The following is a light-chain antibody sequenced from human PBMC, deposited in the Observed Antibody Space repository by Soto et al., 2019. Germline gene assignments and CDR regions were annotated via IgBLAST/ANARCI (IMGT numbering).Light chain of an antibody. CDR2: AAS. J-gene: IGKJ1*01. V-gene: IGKV1-39*01. Sequence: DMPMTQSPSSLSASIGDRVTISCRASQNIDNYLNWYQRKTGKAPKLLIYAASSLQSGVPSRFTGSGSGTDFTLTISSLQPEDFATYYCQQSYSTPKTFGQGTKVEI. CDR3: QQSYSTPKT. CDR1: QNIDNY.